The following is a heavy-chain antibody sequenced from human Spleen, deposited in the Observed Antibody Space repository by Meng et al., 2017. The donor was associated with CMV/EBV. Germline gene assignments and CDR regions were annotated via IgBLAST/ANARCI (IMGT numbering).Heavy chain of an antibody. CDR2: IDPNSGDT. V-gene: IGHV1-2*02. CDR3: ARGLGCSSASCNYYYGLDV. CDR1: GYTFTVYY. J-gene: IGHJ6*02. D-gene: IGHD2-2*01. Sequence: ASVKVSCKSSGYTFTVYYMHWVRQAPGRGLEWVGWIDPNSGDTNFAKKFHGRVTMTRDTSISTAYMELSRLRSDDTAVYYCARGLGCSSASCNYYYGLDVWGQGTTVTVSS.